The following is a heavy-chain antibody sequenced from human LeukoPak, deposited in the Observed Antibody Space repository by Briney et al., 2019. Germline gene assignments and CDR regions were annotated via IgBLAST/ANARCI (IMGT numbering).Heavy chain of an antibody. CDR3: ARHTWQWLPFDD. V-gene: IGHV4-34*01. CDR2: INHGGST. D-gene: IGHD5-12*01. Sequence: SDPLPLPCSLCGGPQRFHFGRCMPDSPEGAGVWSGEINHGGSTTYNPSLQSRVTMSVDTSTHQISLKMTSVTAADTAIYYCARHTWQWLPFDDWGQGTQVTISS. J-gene: IGHJ4*02. CDR1: GGPQRFHF.